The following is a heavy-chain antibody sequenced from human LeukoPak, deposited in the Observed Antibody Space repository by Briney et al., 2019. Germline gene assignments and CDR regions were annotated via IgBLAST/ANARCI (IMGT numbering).Heavy chain of an antibody. V-gene: IGHV4-39*01. J-gene: IGHJ2*01. Sequence: SETLSLTCTVSGGSISSSSYYWGWIRQPPGKGLEWIGSIYYSGSTYYNPSLKSRVTISVDTSKNQFSLKLSSVIAADTAVYYCARQASSGWSGFDLWGRGTLVTVSS. D-gene: IGHD6-19*01. CDR3: ARQASSGWSGFDL. CDR2: IYYSGST. CDR1: GGSISSSSYY.